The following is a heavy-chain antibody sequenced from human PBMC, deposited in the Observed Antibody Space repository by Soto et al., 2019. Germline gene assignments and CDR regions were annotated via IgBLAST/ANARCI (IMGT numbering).Heavy chain of an antibody. CDR1: GYTFTIYD. V-gene: IGHV1-8*01. D-gene: IGHD1-26*01. J-gene: IGHJ3*02. CDR3: ARSSDSGSYSDAFDI. CDR2: MNPNSGNT. Sequence: QVQLVQSGAEVKKPGASVKVSCKASGYTFTIYDINWVRQATGQGLEWMGWMNPNSGNTGHAQKVQGRVTMNRNTSISTAYMELSSLRSEDTAVYYGARSSDSGSYSDAFDIWGRGTIVTVSS.